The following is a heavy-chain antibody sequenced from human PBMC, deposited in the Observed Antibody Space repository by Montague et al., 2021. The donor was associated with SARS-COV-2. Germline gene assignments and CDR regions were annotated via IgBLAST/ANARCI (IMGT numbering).Heavy chain of an antibody. Sequence: SETLSLTCVVYGDSISADNWWTLVHLPPEKRLGCVGEIYHTGGTKYKPSIKSRVSISVDKSWNQFSLRLTSVTAADTAIYYCARKGSVRSDLACWGQGTLVTVSS. J-gene: IGHJ4*02. D-gene: IGHD3-10*01. V-gene: IGHV4-4*02. CDR1: GDSISADNW. CDR3: ARKGSVRSDLAC. CDR2: IYHTGGT.